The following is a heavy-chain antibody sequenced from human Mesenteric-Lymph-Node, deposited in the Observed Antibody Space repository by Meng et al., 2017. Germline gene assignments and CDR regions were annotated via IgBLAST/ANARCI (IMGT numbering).Heavy chain of an antibody. Sequence: EVRLLESGGGLVQPGGSLRLSCAVSGFIFSDYAMSWVRQAPGKGLEWVAPISGTGGNTYYADSVKGRFTVSRDNPKNTLYLQMNSLRVDDTAVYYCAKMEPGWYVKTWGQGTLVTVPQ. CDR2: ISGTGGNT. D-gene: IGHD6-19*01. CDR3: AKMEPGWYVKT. V-gene: IGHV3-23*01. CDR1: GFIFSDYA. J-gene: IGHJ5*02.